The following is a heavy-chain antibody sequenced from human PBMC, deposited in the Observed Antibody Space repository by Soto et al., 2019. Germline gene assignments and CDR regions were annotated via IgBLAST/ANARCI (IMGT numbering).Heavy chain of an antibody. CDR2: MIPRSAKS. CDR3: AREGLVLVPTTVNSDYYYYAMDV. CDR1: GYTFTSYD. Sequence: ASVKVSCKASGYTFTSYDINWVRLVTGQGLEWMGWMIPRSAKSDYAQKFQGRVTITADESTNTAYMELSSLRSEDTAVYYCAREGLVLVPTTVNSDYYYYAMDVWGQGTTVTVSS. J-gene: IGHJ6*02. V-gene: IGHV1-69*13. D-gene: IGHD2-2*01.